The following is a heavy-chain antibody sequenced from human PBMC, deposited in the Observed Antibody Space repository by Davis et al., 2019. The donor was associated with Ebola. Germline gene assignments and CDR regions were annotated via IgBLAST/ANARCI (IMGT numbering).Heavy chain of an antibody. V-gene: IGHV3-48*01. CDR2: INSSTRSI. D-gene: IGHD1-26*01. CDR3: AKDQSGSYHVFDL. J-gene: IGHJ4*02. CDR1: GFTFSSYS. Sequence: PGGSLRLSCAASGFTFSSYSMNWVRQAPGKGLEWVSYINSSTRSIHYADSVKGRFTISRDNAKNSLYLQMDSLRAEDTAVYYCAKDQSGSYHVFDLWGPGALVTVAS.